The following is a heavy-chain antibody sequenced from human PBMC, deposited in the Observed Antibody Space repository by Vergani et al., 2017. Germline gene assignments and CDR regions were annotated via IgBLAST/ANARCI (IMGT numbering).Heavy chain of an antibody. CDR1: GFTFSSYA. CDR2: ISGSGGST. Sequence: EVQLLESGGGLVQPGGSLRLSCAASGFTFSSYAMSWVRQAPGKGLEWVSAISGSGGSTYYADSVKGRFTISRDNSKNTLYLQMNSLRAEDTAVYYCARGRIVSSSWFFGGYWFDPWGQGTLVTVSS. V-gene: IGHV3-23*01. J-gene: IGHJ5*02. CDR3: ARGRIVSSSWFFGGYWFDP. D-gene: IGHD6-13*01.